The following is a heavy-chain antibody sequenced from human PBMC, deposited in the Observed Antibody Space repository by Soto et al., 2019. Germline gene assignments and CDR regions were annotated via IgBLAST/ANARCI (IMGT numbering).Heavy chain of an antibody. V-gene: IGHV1-69*01. CDR3: ARSTSPYYYDSSGYSHFQH. CDR2: IIPIFGTA. J-gene: IGHJ1*01. D-gene: IGHD3-22*01. CDR1: GGTFSSYA. Sequence: QVQLVQSGAEVKKPGSSVKVSCKASGGTFSSYAISWVRQAPGQGLEWMGGIIPIFGTANYAQKFQGRVTITADESTSKAYMELSSLRSEDTAVYYCARSTSPYYYDSSGYSHFQHWGQGTLVTVSS.